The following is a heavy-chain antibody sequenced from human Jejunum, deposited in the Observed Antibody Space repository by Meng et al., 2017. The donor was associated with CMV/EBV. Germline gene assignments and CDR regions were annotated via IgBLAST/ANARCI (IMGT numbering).Heavy chain of an antibody. D-gene: IGHD3-3*01. CDR1: DGSISTSNYY. V-gene: IGHV4-39*07. J-gene: IGHJ4*02. CDR2: IYYSGTT. Sequence: QPQLQESGPGLVKPSETLSLNCTVSDGSISTSNYYWGWIRQPPGKGLEWIGSIYYSGTTYYNPSLKSRVTISIDTSKKQFSLRLSSVTAADMAVYYCARDYNFWSAPAFDYWGQGTLVTVSS. CDR3: ARDYNFWSAPAFDY.